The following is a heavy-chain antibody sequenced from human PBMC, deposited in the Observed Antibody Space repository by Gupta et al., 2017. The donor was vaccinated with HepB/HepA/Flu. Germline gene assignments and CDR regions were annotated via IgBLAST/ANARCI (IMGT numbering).Heavy chain of an antibody. CDR3: AKDLVPDGRYEIDY. J-gene: IGHJ4*02. CDR2: IFGNGAGI. CDR1: GFTFSTYS. V-gene: IGHV3-23*01. Sequence: EVQLLESGGALVQPGGSLRLSCVASGFTFSTYSMNWVRQAPGKGLEWVAVIFGNGAGINYADSVKGRFTISRDNSKNTVDLQMNSLRAEDTAVYYCAKDLVPDGRYEIDYWGQGTLVTASS. D-gene: IGHD1-20*01.